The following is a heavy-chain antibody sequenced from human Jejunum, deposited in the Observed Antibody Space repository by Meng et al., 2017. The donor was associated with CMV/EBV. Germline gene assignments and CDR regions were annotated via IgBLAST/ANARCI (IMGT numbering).Heavy chain of an antibody. CDR3: ANTKYSGTYFDF. V-gene: IGHV3-74*01. CDR2: INGDGNTT. D-gene: IGHD1-26*01. CDR1: GFTFSSYW. J-gene: IGHJ4*02. Sequence: SGFTFSSYWLHWVRQVPGKGLVWVSRINGDGNTTDYADYVQGRFTISRDNAQNTLYLQMNSLTAEDTGVYYCANTKYSGTYFDFWGQGTLVTVSS.